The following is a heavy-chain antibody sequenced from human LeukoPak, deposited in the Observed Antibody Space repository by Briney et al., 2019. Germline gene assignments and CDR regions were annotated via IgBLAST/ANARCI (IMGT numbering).Heavy chain of an antibody. J-gene: IGHJ4*02. CDR1: GYTFTGYY. V-gene: IGHV1-2*06. Sequence: ASVKVSCKASGYTFTGYYMHWVRQAPGQGLEWMGRINPNSGGTNYAQKFQGRVTMTRDTSISTAYMELSSLRSEDTAVYYCARDPSSGYTFDYWGQGTLVTVSS. CDR2: INPNSGGT. CDR3: ARDPSSGYTFDY. D-gene: IGHD3-22*01.